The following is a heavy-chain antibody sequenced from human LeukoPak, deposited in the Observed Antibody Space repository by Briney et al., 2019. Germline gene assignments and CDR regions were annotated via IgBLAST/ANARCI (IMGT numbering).Heavy chain of an antibody. V-gene: IGHV1-18*01. CDR2: ISAYNGNT. CDR3: ARVLIHYDSSGYPNHDAFDI. CDR1: GYTFTSYG. D-gene: IGHD3-22*01. J-gene: IGHJ3*02. Sequence: GASVKVSCKASGYTFTSYGISWVRQAPGQGLEWMGWISAYNGNTNYAQKLQGRVTMTTDTSTSTDYMELRSLRSDDTAVYYCARVLIHYDSSGYPNHDAFDIWGQGTMVTVSS.